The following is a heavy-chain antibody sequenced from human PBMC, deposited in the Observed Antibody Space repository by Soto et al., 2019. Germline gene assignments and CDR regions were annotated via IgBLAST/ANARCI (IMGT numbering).Heavy chain of an antibody. CDR3: ARDVDQWWFGELSDQTDDAFDI. J-gene: IGHJ3*02. CDR1: GYTFTGYY. V-gene: IGHV1-2*02. CDR2: INPNSGGT. D-gene: IGHD3-10*01. Sequence: ASVKVSCKASGYTFTGYYMHWVRQAPGQGLEWMGWINPNSGGTNYAQKFQGRVTMTRDTSISTAYMELSRLRSDDTAVYYCARDVDQWWFGELSDQTDDAFDIWGQGTLVTVSS.